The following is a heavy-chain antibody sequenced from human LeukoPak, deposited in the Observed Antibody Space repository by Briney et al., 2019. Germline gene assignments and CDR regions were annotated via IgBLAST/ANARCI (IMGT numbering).Heavy chain of an antibody. CDR3: ARDGRAAAGRDF. CDR2: INDSGRT. CDR1: GGSFSSYY. J-gene: IGHJ4*02. Sequence: SETLSLTCAVYGGSFSSYYWTWIRQPPGEGLEWIGEINDSGRTNYNPSLKSRVTISFDTSMNRFSLMLSAVTAADTAVYYCARDGRAAAGRDFWGQGTLVTVSS. D-gene: IGHD6-13*01. V-gene: IGHV4-34*01.